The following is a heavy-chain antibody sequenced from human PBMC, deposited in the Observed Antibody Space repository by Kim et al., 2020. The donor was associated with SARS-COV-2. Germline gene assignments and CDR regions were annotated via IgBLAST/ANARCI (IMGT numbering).Heavy chain of an antibody. CDR2: IRSKANSYAT. J-gene: IGHJ3*02. D-gene: IGHD1-1*01. CDR1: GFTFSGSP. Sequence: GGSLRLSCAASGFTFSGSPLHWVRQPSGKGLEWVGRIRSKANSYATGYAASVKGRFTISRDDSKNTAYLEMNGLKTEDTAVYYCTRIPATTLAFWDAFDIWGQGTMVTVSS. V-gene: IGHV3-73*01. CDR3: TRIPATTLAFWDAFDI.